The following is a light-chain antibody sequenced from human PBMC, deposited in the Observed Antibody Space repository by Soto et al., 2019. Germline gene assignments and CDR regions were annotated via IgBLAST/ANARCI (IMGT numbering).Light chain of an antibody. V-gene: IGLV7-43*01. CDR3: MLYFGSAQRYV. CDR1: TGPVTSGYY. J-gene: IGLJ1*01. CDR2: STN. Sequence: QAVVTQEPSLTVSPGGTVTLTCASSTGPVTSGYYPNWFQQKPGQAPRALIYSTNSKHSWTPARFSGSLLGGKAALTLSGVQPEDEADYYCMLYFGSAQRYVFGTRTKVTVL.